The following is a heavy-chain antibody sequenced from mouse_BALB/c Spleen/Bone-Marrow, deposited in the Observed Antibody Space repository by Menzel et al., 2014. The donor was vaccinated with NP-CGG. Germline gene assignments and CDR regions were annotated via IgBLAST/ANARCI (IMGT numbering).Heavy chain of an antibody. CDR1: GYTFTDYA. Sequence: VKVVDSGAELVRPGVSVKISCKGSGYTFTDYAMHWVKQSHAKSLEWIGVIGTYYGDATYNQKFKTKATMTVDKSSSTAYMELARLTSEDSALYYCAREGPWFAFWGQGTLVTVSA. V-gene: IGHV1S137*01. CDR3: AREGPWFAF. CDR2: IGTYYGDA. J-gene: IGHJ3*01.